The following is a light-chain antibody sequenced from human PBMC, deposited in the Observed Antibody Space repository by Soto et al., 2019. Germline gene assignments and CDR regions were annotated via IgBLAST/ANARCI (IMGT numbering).Light chain of an antibody. CDR1: SSKIGSNT. CDR2: RNN. Sequence: QSVLTQPPSASGTPGQGVTISCSGSSSKIGSNTVNWYQQLPGTAPKLLIYRNNQRPSGVPDRFSGSKSGTSASLAISGLQSEDEADYYCAAWDDSLNGPVFGGGTKLTVL. J-gene: IGLJ3*02. V-gene: IGLV1-44*01. CDR3: AAWDDSLNGPV.